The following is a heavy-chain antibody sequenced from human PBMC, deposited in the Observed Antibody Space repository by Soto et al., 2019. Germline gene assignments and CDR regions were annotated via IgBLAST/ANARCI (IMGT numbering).Heavy chain of an antibody. CDR1: GFTFSSYA. D-gene: IGHD3-22*01. CDR2: ISGSGGST. J-gene: IGHJ4*02. CDR3: AKGVWLLYYFDY. V-gene: IGHV3-23*01. Sequence: EVQLLESGGGLVQPGGSLRLSCAASGFTFSSYAMSWVRQAPGKRLEWVSAISGSGGSTYYADSVKGRFTISRDNSKNTLYLQMNSLRAEDTAVYYCAKGVWLLYYFDYWRQGTLLTVSS.